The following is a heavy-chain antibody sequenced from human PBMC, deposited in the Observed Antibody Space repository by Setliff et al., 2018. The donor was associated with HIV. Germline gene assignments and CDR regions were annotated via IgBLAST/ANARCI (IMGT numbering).Heavy chain of an antibody. D-gene: IGHD3-22*01. CDR2: INPNSGGT. CDR1: GYTFTGYY. J-gene: IGHJ5*02. Sequence: ASVKVSCKASGYTFTGYYMHWVRQAHGQGLEWMGWINPNSGGTNYAQKFQGRVTMTRDTSISTAYMELSRLRSDDTAVYYCARVSLDYDSSGYRNWFDPWGQGTLVTVSS. CDR3: ARVSLDYDSSGYRNWFDP. V-gene: IGHV1-2*02.